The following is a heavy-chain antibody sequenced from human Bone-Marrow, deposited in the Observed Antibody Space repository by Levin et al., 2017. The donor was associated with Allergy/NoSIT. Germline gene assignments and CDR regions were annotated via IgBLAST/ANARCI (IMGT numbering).Heavy chain of an antibody. CDR3: AKDTEYYYDSTGYYNY. CDR2: ISWNSGSI. D-gene: IGHD3-22*01. CDR1: GFNSDHYA. V-gene: IGHV3-9*02. Sequence: SCAASGFNSDHYAMHWVRQAPGKGLEWVSGISWNSGSIGYEDSVKGRFTISRDNAKNSLYLQMNSLRPEDTAFYYCAKDTEYYYDSTGYYNYWGQGTLVTVSS. J-gene: IGHJ4*02.